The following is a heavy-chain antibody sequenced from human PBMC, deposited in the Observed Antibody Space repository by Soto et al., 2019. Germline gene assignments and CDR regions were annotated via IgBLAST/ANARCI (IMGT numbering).Heavy chain of an antibody. Sequence: EVQLVESGGGLVQPGGSLRLSCTASGFSLSTSWMTWVRQAPGKGLEWVANIMQDGSDKYYVDSVKGRFTISRNNAKNSRYLQMTSLRAEDTAVYYCASKRLYFYGLDVWGQGTTVTVSS. CDR1: GFSLSTSW. V-gene: IGHV3-7*01. CDR3: ASKRLYFYGLDV. CDR2: IMQDGSDK. J-gene: IGHJ6*02.